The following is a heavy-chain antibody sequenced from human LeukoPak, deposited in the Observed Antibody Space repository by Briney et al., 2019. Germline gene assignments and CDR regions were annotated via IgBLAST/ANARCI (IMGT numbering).Heavy chain of an antibody. CDR1: IDSFTNYY. V-gene: IGHV4-59*01. CDR3: ARDHYSWFDP. Sequence: PSETLSLTCAVYIDSFTNYYWNWIRQTPGKGLEWIGYIYYSGSTNYNPSLKSRVTISVDTSKNQFSLKLSSVTAADTAVYYCARDHYSWFDPWGQGTLVTVSS. CDR2: IYYSGST. J-gene: IGHJ5*02.